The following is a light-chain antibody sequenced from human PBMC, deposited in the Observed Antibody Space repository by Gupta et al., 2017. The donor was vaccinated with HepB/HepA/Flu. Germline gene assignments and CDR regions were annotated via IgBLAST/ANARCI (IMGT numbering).Light chain of an antibody. Sequence: QAVLTQPPSASGTPGQRVTISCSGSSSNIGNDNAYWYQQLPGTAPKLLSYNDNQRPSGVPDRFSGSKSGTTASLAISGLRSEDEADYYCVGWDDSLSGYVFGAGTKVTVL. CDR1: SSNIGNDN. CDR2: NDN. CDR3: VGWDDSLSGYV. V-gene: IGLV1-47*02. J-gene: IGLJ1*01.